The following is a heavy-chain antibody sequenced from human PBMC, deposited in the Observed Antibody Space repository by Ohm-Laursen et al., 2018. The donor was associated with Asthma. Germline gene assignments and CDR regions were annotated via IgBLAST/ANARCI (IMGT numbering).Heavy chain of an antibody. CDR1: GFTFEKYA. Sequence: SLRLSCAASGFTFEKYAMHWVRQAPGKGLEWVSAISGSGGSTYYADSVKGRFTISRDNSKNTLYLQMNSLRAEDTAVYYCAKDRYDSSGYYDYWGQGTLVTVSS. CDR3: AKDRYDSSGYYDY. J-gene: IGHJ4*02. CDR2: ISGSGGST. D-gene: IGHD3-22*01. V-gene: IGHV3-23*01.